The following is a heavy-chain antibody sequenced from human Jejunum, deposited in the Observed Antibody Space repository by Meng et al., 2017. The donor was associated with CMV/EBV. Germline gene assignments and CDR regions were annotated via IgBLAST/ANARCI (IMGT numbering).Heavy chain of an antibody. CDR3: ARDGGLTPYYYYYYGMDV. CDR1: SGYY. CDR2: IYHSGST. J-gene: IGHJ6*02. V-gene: IGHV4-38-2*02. Sequence: SGYYWGWIRQPPGKGLEWIGSIYHSGSTYYNPSLKSRVTISVDTSKNQFSLKLSSVTAADTAVYYCARDGGLTPYYYYYYGMDVWGQGTTVTVSS.